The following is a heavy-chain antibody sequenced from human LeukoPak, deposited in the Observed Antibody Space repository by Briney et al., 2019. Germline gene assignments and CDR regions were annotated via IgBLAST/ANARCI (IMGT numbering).Heavy chain of an antibody. CDR3: ARLYSVVVPTAIKGYFDY. J-gene: IGHJ4*02. V-gene: IGHV4-39*01. D-gene: IGHD2-2*02. Sequence: SETLSHTCTVSGGSISSSGYYWGWIRQPPGKGLEWIGSIYYTGSAYFKPSLKSRVTTSVNTSKNQFSLRLSSVTAADTAVYYCARLYSVVVPTAIKGYFDYWGQGTLVTVSS. CDR2: IYYTGSA. CDR1: GGSISSSGYY.